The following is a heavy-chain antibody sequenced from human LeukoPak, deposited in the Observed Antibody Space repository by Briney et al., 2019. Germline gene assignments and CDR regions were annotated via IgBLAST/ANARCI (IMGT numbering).Heavy chain of an antibody. J-gene: IGHJ4*02. V-gene: IGHV4-59*01. Sequence: PSETLSLTCTVSGGSISSYYWSWIRQPPGKGLEWIGYIYYSGSTNYNPSLKSRVTISVDTSKNQFSLKLSSVTAADTAVYYCAGSSSWYGVNFDYWGQGTLVTVSS. CDR3: AGSSSWYGVNFDY. CDR2: IYYSGST. D-gene: IGHD6-13*01. CDR1: GGSISSYY.